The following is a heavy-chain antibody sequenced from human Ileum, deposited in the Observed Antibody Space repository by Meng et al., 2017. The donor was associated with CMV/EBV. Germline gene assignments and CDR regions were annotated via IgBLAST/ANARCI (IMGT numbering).Heavy chain of an antibody. Sequence: GESLKISCAASRFTFSGSTIHWVRQAPGKGLEWVGLIKTRANNYATAYAASLKGRFTLSRDDSKNTAYLQMNGLNTEDTAVYYCSRRWEGVGNYYFDWGQGTLVTVSS. V-gene: IGHV3-73*01. CDR3: SRRWEGVGNYYFD. CDR1: RFTFSGST. D-gene: IGHD3/OR15-3a*01. J-gene: IGHJ4*02. CDR2: IKTRANNYAT.